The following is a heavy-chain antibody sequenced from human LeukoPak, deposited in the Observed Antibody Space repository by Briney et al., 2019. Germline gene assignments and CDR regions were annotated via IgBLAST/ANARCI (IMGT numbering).Heavy chain of an antibody. CDR3: ARTAYDILRMDV. V-gene: IGHV4-59*01. CDR2: IYYSGST. CDR1: GGSISSYY. J-gene: IGHJ6*04. Sequence: EPSETLSLTCTVSGGSISSYYWSWIRQPPGKGLEWIGYIYYSGSTNYNPSLKSRVTISVDTSKNQFSLKLSSVTAADTAVYYCARTAYDILRMDVWGKGTTVTISS. D-gene: IGHD3-9*01.